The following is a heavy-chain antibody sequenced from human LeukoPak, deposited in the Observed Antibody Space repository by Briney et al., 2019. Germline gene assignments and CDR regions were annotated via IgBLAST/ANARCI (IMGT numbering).Heavy chain of an antibody. CDR1: GFTFSSYW. D-gene: IGHD3-10*01. V-gene: IGHV3-74*01. CDR2: INSDGSST. J-gene: IGHJ6*04. Sequence: PGGSLRLSCAASGFTFSSYWVHWVRQAPGKGLVWVSRINSDGSSTSYADSVKGRFTISRDNAKNTLYLQMNSLRAEGTAVYYCASLYGSGSYSNYYYYYGMDVWGKGTTVTVSS. CDR3: ASLYGSGSYSNYYYYYGMDV.